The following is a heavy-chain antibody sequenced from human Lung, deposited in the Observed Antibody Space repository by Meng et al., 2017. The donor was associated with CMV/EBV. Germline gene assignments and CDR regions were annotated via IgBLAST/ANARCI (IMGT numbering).Heavy chain of an antibody. CDR2: INPSDNTT. Sequence: ASVKVSCKASGYTLTNYYIHWVRQAPGQGFEWMGIINPSDNTTIYAQKFQGRVTMTRDTSTSTVYMELSSLRSDDTALYYCARDLGYSSSWYFQYYFDCWGQGTLVTVSS. J-gene: IGHJ4*02. CDR1: GYTLTNYY. V-gene: IGHV1-46*01. CDR3: ARDLGYSSSWYFQYYFDC. D-gene: IGHD6-13*01.